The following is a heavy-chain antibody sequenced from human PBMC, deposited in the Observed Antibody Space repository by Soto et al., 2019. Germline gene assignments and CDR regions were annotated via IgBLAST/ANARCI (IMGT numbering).Heavy chain of an antibody. J-gene: IGHJ4*02. CDR1: GYTLTELS. Sequence: ASVKVSCKVSGYTLTELSMHWVRQAPGKGLEWMGGFDPEDGETIYAQKFQGRVTMTEDTSTDTAYMELSSLRSEDTAVYYCATIPRYYRDLGPFDYGGQGTLLKVS. D-gene: IGHD4-17*01. CDR3: ATIPRYYRDLGPFDY. CDR2: FDPEDGET. V-gene: IGHV1-24*01.